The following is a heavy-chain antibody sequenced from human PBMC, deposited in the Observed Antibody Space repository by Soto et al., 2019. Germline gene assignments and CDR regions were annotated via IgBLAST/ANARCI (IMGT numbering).Heavy chain of an antibody. V-gene: IGHV3-7*01. CDR2: IKQDGSEK. CDR3: ATCSIAVAEAFDI. CDR1: GFPFSRYW. Sequence: GGSLRLSCAASGFPFSRYWMSWVRQAPGKGLEWVANIKQDGSEKYYVDSVKGRFTISRDNAKNSLYLQMNSLRAEDTAVYYCATCSIAVAEAFDIWGKGTMVTVSS. J-gene: IGHJ3*02. D-gene: IGHD6-19*01.